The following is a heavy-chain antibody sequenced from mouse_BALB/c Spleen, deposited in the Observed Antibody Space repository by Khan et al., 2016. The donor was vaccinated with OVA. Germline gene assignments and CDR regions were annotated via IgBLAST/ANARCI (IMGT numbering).Heavy chain of an antibody. CDR2: INTHSGVP. V-gene: IGHV9-4*02. CDR3: ARGGAAYDRNVVGAMEY. Sequence: QIQLVQSGPELKKPGETVRISCKASGYTFTTAGIQWVQKMPGKGLKWIGWINTHSGVPKYAEDFKGRFAFSLEISVNTAYLQITNLKTEDTATXFCARGGAAYDRNVVGAMEYWGQGTSVTVSS. D-gene: IGHD2-5*01. J-gene: IGHJ4*01. CDR1: GYTFTTAG.